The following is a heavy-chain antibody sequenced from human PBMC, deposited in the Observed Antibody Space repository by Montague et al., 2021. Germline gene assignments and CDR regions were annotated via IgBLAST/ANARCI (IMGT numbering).Heavy chain of an antibody. CDR1: GVSLSEYY. V-gene: IGHV4-34*01. D-gene: IGHD3-10*01. Sequence: SETLSLTCGVSGVSLSEYYWTWIRQSPEKGLEWIGEVRHIGSTNYNPSLKSRVTMSVDKSKNQFSLKLRSVTAADTAVYYCASDRGPFDYWGQGTVVTVSS. CDR2: VRHIGST. CDR3: ASDRGPFDY. J-gene: IGHJ4*02.